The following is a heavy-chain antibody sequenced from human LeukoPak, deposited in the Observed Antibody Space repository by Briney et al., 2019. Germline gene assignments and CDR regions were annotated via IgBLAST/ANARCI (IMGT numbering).Heavy chain of an antibody. CDR3: ARFMSSGLDY. J-gene: IGHJ4*02. CDR2: ISSSSSYI. Sequence: PGGSLRLSCAASGFTFDDYAMPWVRQAPGKGLEWVSSISSSSSYIYYADSVKGRFTISRDNAKNSLYLQMNSLRAEDTAVYYCARFMSSGLDYWGQGTLVTVSS. V-gene: IGHV3-21*01. D-gene: IGHD6-19*01. CDR1: GFTFDDYA.